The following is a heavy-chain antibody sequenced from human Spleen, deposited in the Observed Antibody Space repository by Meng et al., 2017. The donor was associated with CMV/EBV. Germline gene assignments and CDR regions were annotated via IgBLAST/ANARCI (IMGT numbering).Heavy chain of an antibody. V-gene: IGHV4-39*01. CDR1: GGSISSSSYY. D-gene: IGHD2-2*01. Sequence: GSLRLSCTVSGGSISSSSYYWGWIRQPPGKGLEWIGTIYYSGSTYYNPSLKSRLTISVDTSKNQFSLKLSSVTAADTAVYYCARHENIVVVPAATYYFDYWGQGTLVTVSS. J-gene: IGHJ4*02. CDR2: IYYSGST. CDR3: ARHENIVVVPAATYYFDY.